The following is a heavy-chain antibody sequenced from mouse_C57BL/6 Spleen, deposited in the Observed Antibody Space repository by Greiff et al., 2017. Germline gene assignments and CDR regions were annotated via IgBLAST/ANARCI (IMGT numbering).Heavy chain of an antibody. CDR2: IYPGDGDT. CDR1: GYAFSSYW. V-gene: IGHV1-80*01. D-gene: IGHD1-1*01. CDR3: ARVGYYGSSSWYFDV. J-gene: IGHJ1*03. Sequence: QVQLQQSGAELVKPGASVKISCKASGYAFSSYWLNWVKQRPGKGLEWIGQIYPGDGDTNYNGKFKGKATLTADKSSSTAYMQLSSLTSEDSAVYFCARVGYYGSSSWYFDVWGTGTTVTVSS.